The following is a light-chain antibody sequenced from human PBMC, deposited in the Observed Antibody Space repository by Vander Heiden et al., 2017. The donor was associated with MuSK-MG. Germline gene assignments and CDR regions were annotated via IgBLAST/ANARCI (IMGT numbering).Light chain of an antibody. CDR2: AAS. CDR3: RQHSTYPYT. Sequence: DIQMTQSPSSLSASVGDRVTITCRASQDIRDDLGWYQQKPGKAPKRLIYAASILQSGVPSRFSGSASGTQFTLTISSLQPEDFGTYYCRQHSTYPYTFGQGTKLEIK. J-gene: IGKJ2*01. CDR1: QDIRDD. V-gene: IGKV1-17*01.